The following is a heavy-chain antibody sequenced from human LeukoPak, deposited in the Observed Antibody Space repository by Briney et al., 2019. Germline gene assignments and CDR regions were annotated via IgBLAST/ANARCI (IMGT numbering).Heavy chain of an antibody. CDR1: GFTFSSYA. V-gene: IGHV3-23*01. CDR3: AKDIEVAVAGTPYGMDV. J-gene: IGHJ6*02. Sequence: GGSLRLSCAASGFTFSSYAMSWVRQAPGKGLEWVSAISGSGGSTYYADSVKGRFTISRDNSKNTLYLQMNSLRAEDTAVYYCAKDIEVAVAGTPYGMDVWGRGTTVTVSS. D-gene: IGHD6-19*01. CDR2: ISGSGGST.